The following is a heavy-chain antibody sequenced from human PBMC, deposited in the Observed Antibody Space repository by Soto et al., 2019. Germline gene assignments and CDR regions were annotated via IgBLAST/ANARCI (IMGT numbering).Heavy chain of an antibody. V-gene: IGHV4-59*01. D-gene: IGHD5-12*01. Sequence: TSETLSLTCSVSGDSISSSDWSWIRQPPGKGLEWIGYIYYSGSTNYNPSLKSRVTISLDTSKNQFSLKVSSVTAADTAVYYCARGYDWFDPWGQGTLVTVSS. CDR3: ARGYDWFDP. J-gene: IGHJ5*02. CDR1: GDSISSSD. CDR2: IYYSGST.